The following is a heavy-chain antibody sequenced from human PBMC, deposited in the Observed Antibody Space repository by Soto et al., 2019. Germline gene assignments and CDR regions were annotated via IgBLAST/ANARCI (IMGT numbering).Heavy chain of an antibody. V-gene: IGHV1-69*06. CDR3: ASGQQQLVLFYYYYGMEV. CDR1: GGTFSSYA. D-gene: IGHD6-13*01. CDR2: IIPIFGTA. J-gene: IGHJ6*02. Sequence: SVKVSCKASGGTFSSYAISWVRQAPGQGLEWMGGIIPIFGTANYAQKFQGRVTITADKSTSTAYMELSSLRSEDTAVYYCASGQQQLVLFYYYYGMEVWGQGTTVTVSS.